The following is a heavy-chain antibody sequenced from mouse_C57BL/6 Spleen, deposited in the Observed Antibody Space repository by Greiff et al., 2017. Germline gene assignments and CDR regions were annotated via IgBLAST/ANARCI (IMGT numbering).Heavy chain of an antibody. CDR3: ARSYDYDEAGFVD. CDR2: FHPYNDDT. Sequence: VQLKQSGAELVKPGASVKMSCKASGYTFTTYPIDWMKQNHGKSLEWIGNFHPYNDDTNYNEKFKGKATLTVEKSSSTVYFELSRLTSDDSAVYYCARSYDYDEAGFVDWGQGTLVTVSA. CDR1: GYTFTTYP. J-gene: IGHJ3*01. V-gene: IGHV1-47*01. D-gene: IGHD2-4*01.